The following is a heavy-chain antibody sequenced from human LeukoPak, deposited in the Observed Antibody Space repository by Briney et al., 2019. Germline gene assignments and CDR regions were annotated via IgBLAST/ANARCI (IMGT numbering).Heavy chain of an antibody. J-gene: IGHJ3*01. CDR3: ARSGSDAFDL. D-gene: IGHD1-26*01. CDR2: IYPNSGDT. V-gene: IGHV1-2*02. Sequence: ASVKVSCKASGYTFSGYYMHWVRQAPGQGLEWMGWIYPNSGDTKYAQKFQGRVTVTRDTSISTAFMEVSRLTSDDPAVYYCARSGSDAFDLWGQGPMVTVSS. CDR1: GYTFSGYY.